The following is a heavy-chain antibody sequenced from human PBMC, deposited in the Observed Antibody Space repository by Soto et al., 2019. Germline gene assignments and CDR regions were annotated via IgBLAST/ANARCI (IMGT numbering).Heavy chain of an antibody. CDR2: IMPIFRTP. D-gene: IGHD3-10*01. CDR1: GGTFSTAA. V-gene: IGHV1-69*12. J-gene: IGHJ6*02. CDR3: ARDKDRAQLGGNYYYIMDV. Sequence: QVQVVQSGAEVKKPGSSVKVSCKTSGGTFSTAAISWVRQAPGQGLEWMGGIMPIFRTPDYAQKFQGRVTITADESASTDYLELSSLRSEDTAVYYCARDKDRAQLGGNYYYIMDVWGQGTTVTVPS.